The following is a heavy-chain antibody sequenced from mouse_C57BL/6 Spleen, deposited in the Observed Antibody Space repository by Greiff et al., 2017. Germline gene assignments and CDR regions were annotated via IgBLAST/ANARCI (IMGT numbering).Heavy chain of an antibody. V-gene: IGHV1-15*01. CDR2: IDPETGGT. Sequence: QVQLQQSGAELVRPGASVTLSCKASGYTFTDYEMHWVKQTPVHGLEWIGAIDPETGGTAYNQKFKGKAILTADKSSSTAYMELRSLTSEDSAFYYGTPSYGNYVGLAYWGQGTLVTVSA. D-gene: IGHD2-10*01. J-gene: IGHJ3*01. CDR3: TPSYGNYVGLAY. CDR1: GYTFTDYE.